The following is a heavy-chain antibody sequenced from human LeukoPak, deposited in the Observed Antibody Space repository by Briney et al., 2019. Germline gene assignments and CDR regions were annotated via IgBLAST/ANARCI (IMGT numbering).Heavy chain of an antibody. J-gene: IGHJ5*02. D-gene: IGHD2-2*01. Sequence: ASVKVSCKASGYTFTGYYMHWVRQAPGQGLEWMGWINPNSGGTNYAQKFQGRVTMTRDTSISTAYMELSRLRSDDTAVYYCARVGIDIVVVPAAIRWFDPWGQGTLVTVSS. CDR3: ARVGIDIVVVPAAIRWFDP. CDR2: INPNSGGT. V-gene: IGHV1-2*02. CDR1: GYTFTGYY.